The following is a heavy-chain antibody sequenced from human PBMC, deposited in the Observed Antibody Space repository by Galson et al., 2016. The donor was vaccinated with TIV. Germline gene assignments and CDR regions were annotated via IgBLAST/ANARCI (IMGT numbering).Heavy chain of an antibody. J-gene: IGHJ6*02. CDR2: ITPLFGTT. V-gene: IGHV1-69*13. D-gene: IGHD5-18*01. Sequence: SVKVSCKAPGGTFSSFVFNWVRQAPGQGLEWMGGITPLFGTTNYAQKFQGRVTITPDESTGTVCMELSSLRSEDTAVYYCAKDRNTAFDTYSYYYGMDVWGQGTTVTVSS. CDR1: GGTFSSFV. CDR3: AKDRNTAFDTYSYYYGMDV.